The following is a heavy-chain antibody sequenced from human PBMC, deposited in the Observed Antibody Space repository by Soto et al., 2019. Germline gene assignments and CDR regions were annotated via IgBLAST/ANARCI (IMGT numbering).Heavy chain of an antibody. CDR1: GYTFTGYY. Sequence: ASVKVSCKASGYTFTGYYMHWVRQAPGQGLEWMGWINPNSGGTNYAQKFQGRVTMTRDTSISTAYMELSRLRSDDTAVYYCAKEIAVVVAATLYYGMDVWGQGTTVTV. V-gene: IGHV1-2*02. J-gene: IGHJ6*02. D-gene: IGHD2-15*01. CDR2: INPNSGGT. CDR3: AKEIAVVVAATLYYGMDV.